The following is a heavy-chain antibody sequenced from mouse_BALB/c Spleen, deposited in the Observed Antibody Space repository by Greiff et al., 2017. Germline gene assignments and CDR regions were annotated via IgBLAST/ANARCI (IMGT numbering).Heavy chain of an antibody. Sequence: VQLKQSGPELVKPGASVKISCKASGYTFTDYNMHWVKQSHGKSLEWIGYIYPYNGGTGYNQKFKSKATLTVDNSSSTAYMELRSLTSEDSAVYYCARCGYGTGYGSSLFDYWGQGTTLTVSS. CDR3: ARCGYGTGYGSSLFDY. CDR1: GYTFTDYN. V-gene: IGHV1S29*02. D-gene: IGHD1-1*01. CDR2: IYPYNGGT. J-gene: IGHJ2*01.